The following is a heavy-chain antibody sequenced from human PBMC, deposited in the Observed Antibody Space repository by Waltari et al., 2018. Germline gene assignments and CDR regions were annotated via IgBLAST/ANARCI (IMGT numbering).Heavy chain of an antibody. D-gene: IGHD2-2*01. CDR3: ARQPRYCSSTSCYADFDY. CDR2: IYYSGST. CDR1: GGSISSSSYY. J-gene: IGHJ4*02. Sequence: QLQLQESGPGLVKPSETLSLTCTVSGGSISSSSYYWGWIRQPPGQGLEWIGSIYYSGSTYYNPSLKSRVTISVDTSKNQFSLKLSSVTAADTAVYYCARQPRYCSSTSCYADFDYWGQGTLVTVSS. V-gene: IGHV4-39*01.